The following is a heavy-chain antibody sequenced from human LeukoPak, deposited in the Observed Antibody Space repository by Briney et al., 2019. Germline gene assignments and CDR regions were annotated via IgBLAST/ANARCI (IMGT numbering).Heavy chain of an antibody. CDR3: ARSRLAVAGTLWFDP. Sequence: GGSLRLSCAASGFTFSSYWMSWVRQAPGKGLEWVANIKQDGSEKYYVDSVKGRFTISRDNAKNSLYLQMNSLRAEDTAVYYCARSRLAVAGTLWFDPWGQGTLATVSS. CDR1: GFTFSSYW. CDR2: IKQDGSEK. J-gene: IGHJ5*02. V-gene: IGHV3-7*01. D-gene: IGHD6-19*01.